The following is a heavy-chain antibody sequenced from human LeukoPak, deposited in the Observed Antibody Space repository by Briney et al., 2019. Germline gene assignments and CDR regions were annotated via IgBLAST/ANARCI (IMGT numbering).Heavy chain of an antibody. J-gene: IGHJ4*02. V-gene: IGHV3-30-3*01. CDR3: ARDCDSSGWYEGFDY. CDR1: GFTFSSSA. D-gene: IGHD6-19*01. Sequence: GGSLRLSCAASGFTFSSSAMHWVRQAPDKGLEWVAVISYDGSNKYYADSVKGRFTISRDNSKNTLYLQMNSLRADDTAVYYCARDCDSSGWYEGFDYWGRGTLVTVSA. CDR2: ISYDGSNK.